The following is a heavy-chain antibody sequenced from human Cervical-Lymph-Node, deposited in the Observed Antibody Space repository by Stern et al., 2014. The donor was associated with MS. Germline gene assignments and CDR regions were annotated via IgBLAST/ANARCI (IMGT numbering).Heavy chain of an antibody. CDR1: GFTFSSYW. CDR3: ARSSGSYHIDF. V-gene: IGHV3-74*02. Sequence: EMQLVESGGDLVQPGGSLRLSCAASGFTFSSYWMHWVRQAPGKGLVWVSHIHSAGTSTSYADSVQGRFTISRDNARNTLYLQMNSMRADDTAIYYCARSSGSYHIDFWGQGTLVTVSS. J-gene: IGHJ4*02. D-gene: IGHD1-26*01. CDR2: IHSAGTST.